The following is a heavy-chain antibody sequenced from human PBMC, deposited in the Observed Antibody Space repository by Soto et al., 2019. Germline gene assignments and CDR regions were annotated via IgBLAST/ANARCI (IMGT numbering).Heavy chain of an antibody. D-gene: IGHD3-3*01. J-gene: IGHJ6*02. V-gene: IGHV3-33*01. Sequence: GGSLRLSCAASGFTVSSYGMHWVRQSPGKGLEWVAVIWYDGSNKYYADSVKGRFTISRDNSKNTLYLQMNSLRAEDTAVYYCAATYYDFWSGYPYGMDVWGQGTTVTVSS. CDR2: IWYDGSNK. CDR1: GFTVSSYG. CDR3: AATYYDFWSGYPYGMDV.